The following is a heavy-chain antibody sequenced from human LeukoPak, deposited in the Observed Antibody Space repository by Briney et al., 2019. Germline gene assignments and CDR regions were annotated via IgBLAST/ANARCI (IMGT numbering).Heavy chain of an antibody. CDR1: GFTFNKYW. D-gene: IGHD3-22*01. CDR3: ARGASSGHYVSGDY. J-gene: IGHJ4*02. Sequence: GGSLRLSCAASGFTFNKYWIHWVRQAPGKGLVWVSRISFDAATTSYADSVKGRFNISRDNVKNTVSLQMNSLRAEDTAIYYCARGASSGHYVSGDYWGQGTLVTVSA. V-gene: IGHV3-74*01. CDR2: ISFDAATT.